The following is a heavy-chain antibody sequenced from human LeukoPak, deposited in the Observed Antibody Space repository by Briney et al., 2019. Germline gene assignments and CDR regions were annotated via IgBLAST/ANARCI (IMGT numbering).Heavy chain of an antibody. CDR1: GFTFSSYA. D-gene: IGHD2-21*02. Sequence: GGSLRLSCAASGFTFSSYAMSWVRHAPGKGLEWVSAISGSGGSTYYADSVKGRFSISRDNSKNTLYLQMNSLRAEDTAVYYCAKARGICGGDCYSNRYGMDVWGQGTTVTVSS. V-gene: IGHV3-23*01. CDR3: AKARGICGGDCYSNRYGMDV. CDR2: ISGSGGST. J-gene: IGHJ6*02.